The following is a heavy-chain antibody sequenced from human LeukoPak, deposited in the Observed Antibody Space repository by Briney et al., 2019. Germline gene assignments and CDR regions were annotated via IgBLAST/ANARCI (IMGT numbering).Heavy chain of an antibody. CDR3: ARDDPVVYATYDH. Sequence: AGGSLRLSCAASGFTFSSYDMTWVRQAPGKGLEWVANINRDASEKYYADSVKGRFTISRDNAKSSLFLQMTSLRADDTAVYYCARDDPVVYATYDHWGQGTLVTVSS. CDR1: GFTFSSYD. J-gene: IGHJ4*02. D-gene: IGHD2-8*02. V-gene: IGHV3-7*01. CDR2: INRDASEK.